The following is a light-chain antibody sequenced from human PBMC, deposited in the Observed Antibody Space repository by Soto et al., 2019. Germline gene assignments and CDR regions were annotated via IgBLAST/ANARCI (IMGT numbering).Light chain of an antibody. Sequence: SARKQAASGYGAPGRRVTITSSGSSSNIGSNTVNWYQQLPGTAPKLLIYSNNQRPSGVPDRFSGSKSGTSASLAISGLQSEDEADYYCAAWDDSLNGYVFGTGTKVTVL. J-gene: IGLJ1*01. CDR1: SSNIGSNT. CDR2: SNN. V-gene: IGLV1-44*01. CDR3: AAWDDSLNGYV.